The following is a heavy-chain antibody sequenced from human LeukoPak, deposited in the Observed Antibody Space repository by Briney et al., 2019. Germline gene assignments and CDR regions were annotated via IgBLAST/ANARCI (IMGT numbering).Heavy chain of an antibody. D-gene: IGHD3-9*01. V-gene: IGHV3-23*01. CDR3: AKLYDILTGYRGWFDY. CDR1: GFSFSSYE. Sequence: GGSLRLSCEASGFSFSSYEMNWVRQAPGKGLEWVSAISGSGGSTYYADSVKGRFTISRDNSKNTLYLQMNSLRAEDTAVYYCAKLYDILTGYRGWFDYWGQGTLVTVSS. CDR2: ISGSGGST. J-gene: IGHJ4*02.